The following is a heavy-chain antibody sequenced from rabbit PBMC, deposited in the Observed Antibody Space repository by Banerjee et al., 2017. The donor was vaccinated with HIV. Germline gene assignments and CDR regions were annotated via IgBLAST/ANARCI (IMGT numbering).Heavy chain of an antibody. D-gene: IGHD1-1*01. CDR2: IWSDGSP. CDR3: ARDLTGIIGWNFNL. CDR1: GFSFSSDA. J-gene: IGHJ4*01. V-gene: IGHV1S45*01. Sequence: QEQLVESGGGLVQPEGSLTLTCTASGFSFSSDAMCWVHQAPGKGLEWIGFIWSDGSPWYASWAKGRFTISKTSSTTVTLQMTSLTAADTATYFCARDLTGIIGWNFNLWGPGTLVTVS.